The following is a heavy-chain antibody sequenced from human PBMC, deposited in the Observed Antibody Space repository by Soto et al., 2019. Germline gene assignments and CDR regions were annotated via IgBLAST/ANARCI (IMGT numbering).Heavy chain of an antibody. CDR2: ISAYNGNT. Sequence: GQGLEWMGWISAYNGNTNYAQKLQGRVTMTTDTSTSTAYMELRSLRSDDTAVYYCAREYSNYRPDYFDYWGQGTLVTVSS. V-gene: IGHV1-18*01. CDR3: AREYSNYRPDYFDY. J-gene: IGHJ4*02. D-gene: IGHD4-4*01.